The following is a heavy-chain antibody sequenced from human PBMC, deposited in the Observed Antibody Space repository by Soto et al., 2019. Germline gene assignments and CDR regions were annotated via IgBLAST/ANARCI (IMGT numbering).Heavy chain of an antibody. CDR3: ARARIGAAGTSPFYFDY. D-gene: IGHD6-13*01. CDR1: GVSISSYY. V-gene: IGHV4-59*01. J-gene: IGHJ4*02. Sequence: ETLSLTCTVSGVSISSYYWSWIRQPPGKGLEWIGYIYYSGSTNYNPSLKSRVTISIDTSKNQFSLKLNSVTAADTAVYYCARARIGAAGTSPFYFDYWGQGTLVTVSS. CDR2: IYYSGST.